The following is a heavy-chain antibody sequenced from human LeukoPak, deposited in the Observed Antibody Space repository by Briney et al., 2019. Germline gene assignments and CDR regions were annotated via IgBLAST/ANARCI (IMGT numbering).Heavy chain of an antibody. CDR1: GYTFIGYY. CDR3: AREHRSSFRVGDY. D-gene: IGHD6-6*01. Sequence: ASVKVSCKASGYTFIGYYMYWVRQAPGQGLEWMGCINLDSGGTNYAQKFQGRVTMTRDTSNGTAFMELSSLRSDDTAVYYCAREHRSSFRVGDYWGQGPVVPVPS. V-gene: IGHV1-2*02. J-gene: IGHJ4*02. CDR2: INLDSGGT.